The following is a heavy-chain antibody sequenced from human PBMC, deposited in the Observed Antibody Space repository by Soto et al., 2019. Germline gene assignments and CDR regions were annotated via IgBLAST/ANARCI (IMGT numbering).Heavy chain of an antibody. CDR2: IFSNDEK. CDR1: GFSLSNARMG. D-gene: IGHD6-6*01. J-gene: IGHJ3*02. V-gene: IGHV2-26*01. CDR3: ARIQKRPWSSSFVSAFDI. Sequence: QVTLKESGPVLVKPTEPLTLTCTVSGFSLSNARMGVSWIRQPPGKALEWLAHIFSNDEKSYSTSLKSMLTISKHISKSQVVLTVTTMDPVDTAPYYSARIQKRPWSSSFVSAFDILGQGTMVTVSS.